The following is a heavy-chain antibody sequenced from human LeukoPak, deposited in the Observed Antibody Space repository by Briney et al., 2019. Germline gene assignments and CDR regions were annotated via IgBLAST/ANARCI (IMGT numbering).Heavy chain of an antibody. D-gene: IGHD2-15*01. J-gene: IGHJ5*02. Sequence: SSETLSLTCTVSGGSIRNYYWIWIRQPPGKRLEWIGHISYSGSTNYNPSLKSRVTISVDTSKNQFSLKVTSVTAADTAVYYCARGHDGVVGWFAPWGRGTLVTVSS. CDR3: ARGHDGVVGWFAP. CDR1: GGSIRNYY. CDR2: ISYSGST. V-gene: IGHV4-59*01.